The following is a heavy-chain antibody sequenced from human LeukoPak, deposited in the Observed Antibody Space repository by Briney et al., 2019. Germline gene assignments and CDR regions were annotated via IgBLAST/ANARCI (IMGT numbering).Heavy chain of an antibody. CDR2: IWSDGSDK. J-gene: IGHJ4*02. V-gene: IGHV3-30*02. D-gene: IGHD2/OR15-2a*01. Sequence: GGSLRLSCAASGFIFSSFGMHWVRQAPGKGLEWVAVIWSDGSDKYYADSVKGRFTISRDDSKNTLYLQMNSLRDEDTAVYYCAKDKIFRYLDYWGQGALVTVSS. CDR1: GFIFSSFG. CDR3: AKDKIFRYLDY.